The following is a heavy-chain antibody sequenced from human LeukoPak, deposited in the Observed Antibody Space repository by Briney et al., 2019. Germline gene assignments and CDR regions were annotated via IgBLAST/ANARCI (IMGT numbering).Heavy chain of an antibody. J-gene: IGHJ6*01. CDR1: GDSVPSNSAA. CDR2: KYYRSKWYN. Sequence: SQALSLTCAISGDSVPSNSAAWIWIRQSPSRGLEWLGRKYYRSKWYNDDAVSVKSRVTINPDTSKNQFSLQLNSVTLEDTAVYYCARDQDGMDVWGQGTTVSVSS. V-gene: IGHV6-1*01. CDR3: ARDQDGMDV.